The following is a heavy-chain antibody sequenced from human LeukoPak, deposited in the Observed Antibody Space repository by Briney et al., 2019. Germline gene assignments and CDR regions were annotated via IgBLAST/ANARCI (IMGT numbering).Heavy chain of an antibody. CDR2: IYYSGST. D-gene: IGHD4-11*01. CDR1: GGSISSSSYY. V-gene: IGHV4-39*01. J-gene: IGHJ4*02. CDR3: ARTVTIGNVDY. Sequence: PSETLSLTCTVSGGSISSSSYYWGWIRQPPGKGLEWIGSIYYSGSTYYNPSLKSRVTISVDTSKNQFSLKLSSVTAADTAVYYCARTVTIGNVDYWGQGTLVTVSS.